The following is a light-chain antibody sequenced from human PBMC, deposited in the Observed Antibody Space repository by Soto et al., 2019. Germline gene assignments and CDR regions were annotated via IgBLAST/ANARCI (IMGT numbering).Light chain of an antibody. CDR2: EVT. CDR1: SSDVGGYNY. V-gene: IGLV2-8*01. J-gene: IGLJ3*02. Sequence: QSALTQPPSASGSPGQSVTISCTGTSSDVGGYNYVSWYQQHPGKAPRLMVYEVTKRPSGVPARFSGSKSSNTASLTVSGLQAEDEADYYCSSHAGINNVVFGGGTKLTVL. CDR3: SSHAGINNVV.